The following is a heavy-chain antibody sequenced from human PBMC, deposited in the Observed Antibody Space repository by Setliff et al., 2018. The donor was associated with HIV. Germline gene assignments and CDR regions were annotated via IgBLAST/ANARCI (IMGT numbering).Heavy chain of an antibody. CDR3: AKFYCPHGVCYGFDI. V-gene: IGHV4-4*09. J-gene: IGHJ3*02. Sequence: PSETLSLTCTVSGGSMTNYWSWIRQPPGKGLEFIGHIHTSGSTIYNPSLKSRLTITIDTSRNQFSLKLISVTAADTAVYYCAKFYCPHGVCYGFDIWGQGTMVTVSS. CDR1: GGSMTNY. CDR2: IHTSGST. D-gene: IGHD2-8*01.